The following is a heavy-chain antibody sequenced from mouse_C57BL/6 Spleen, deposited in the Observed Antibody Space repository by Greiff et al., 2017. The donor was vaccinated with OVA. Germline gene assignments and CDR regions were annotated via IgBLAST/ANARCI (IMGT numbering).Heavy chain of an antibody. J-gene: IGHJ4*01. V-gene: IGHV1-42*01. CDR3: ARGWYYGSSYNYYAMDD. D-gene: IGHD1-1*01. CDR2: INPSTGGT. CDR1: GYSFTGYY. Sequence: VHVKQSGPELVKPGASVKISCKASGYSFTGYYMNWVKQSPEKSLEWIGEINPSTGGTTYNQKFKAKATLTVDKSSSTAYMQLKSLTSVDSAVYYCARGWYYGSSYNYYAMDDWGQGTSVTVSS.